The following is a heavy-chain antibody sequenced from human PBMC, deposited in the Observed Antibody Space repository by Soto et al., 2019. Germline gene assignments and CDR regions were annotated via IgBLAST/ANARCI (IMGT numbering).Heavy chain of an antibody. CDR1: GYAFSSYD. V-gene: IGHV1-8*01. CDR3: ARAHRGGNENFDY. Sequence: QVQLVQSGAEVKKPGASVKVSCKASGYAFSSYDMNWVRQATGQGLEWMGWMNPDSGDTGYVEKFQGRVTMTRATAINTAYIDPSSLRSEDTAVYYCARAHRGGNENFDYWGQGTLVTVSS. J-gene: IGHJ4*02. CDR2: MNPDSGDT. D-gene: IGHD2-15*01.